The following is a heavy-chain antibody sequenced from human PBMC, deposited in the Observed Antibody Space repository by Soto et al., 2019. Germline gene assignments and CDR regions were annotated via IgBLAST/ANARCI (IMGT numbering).Heavy chain of an antibody. CDR2: IIPLFGTV. J-gene: IGHJ2*01. CDR1: GGTFSSYT. V-gene: IGHV1-69*12. D-gene: IGHD4-4*01. CDR3: ARGKHRRRQLLYFAP. Sequence: QVQLVQSGAEVKKPGSSVTVSCKASGGTFSSYTISWVRQAPGQGLEWMGGIIPLFGTVNYAQKFQGRVTSPEDESTSPAYMELSSVRSDGRPVYYCARGKHRRRQLLYFAPWGRGALAPVPS.